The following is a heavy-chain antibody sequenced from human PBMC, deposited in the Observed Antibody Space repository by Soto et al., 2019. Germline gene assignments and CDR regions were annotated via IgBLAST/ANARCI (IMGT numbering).Heavy chain of an antibody. CDR1: GFTFSNYS. J-gene: IGHJ4*02. CDR2: IQSDGSNI. CDR3: AKEDRIQLWLGVFDY. D-gene: IGHD5-18*01. Sequence: PGGSLRLSCAASGFTFSNYSMIWVRQAPGKGLVWVSRIQSDGSNIGYADSVKGRFTISRDNAKNTLYLQMNSLRAEDTAVYYCAKEDRIQLWLGVFDYWGQGTLVTVSS. V-gene: IGHV3-74*01.